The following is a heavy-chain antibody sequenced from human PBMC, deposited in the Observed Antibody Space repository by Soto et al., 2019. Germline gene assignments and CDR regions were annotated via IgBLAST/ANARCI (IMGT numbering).Heavy chain of an antibody. D-gene: IGHD4-17*01. CDR3: ARRGGTPVNTNYFDY. Sequence: GGSLRLSCAASGFTFSGYAMSWVRQAPGKGLEWVSVIHGGGNSAYYADSVKGRFTISRDNSKNTLYLQMSSLRGEDTAVYYCARRGGTPVNTNYFDYWGQGTLVTVSS. CDR2: IHGGGNSA. V-gene: IGHV3-23*01. CDR1: GFTFSGYA. J-gene: IGHJ4*02.